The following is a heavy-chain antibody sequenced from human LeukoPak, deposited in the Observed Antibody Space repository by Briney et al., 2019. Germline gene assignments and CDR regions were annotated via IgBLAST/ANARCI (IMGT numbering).Heavy chain of an antibody. CDR1: GYSFTSYW. Sequence: NPVESLKISCKGSGYSFTSYWIGWVRQMPGKGLEWMGIIYPGDSDTRYSPSFQGQVTISADKSISTAYLQWSSLKASDTAMYYCATVADIVVVPAVIPSAFDYWGQGTLVTVSS. J-gene: IGHJ4*02. CDR2: IYPGDSDT. D-gene: IGHD2-2*02. CDR3: ATVADIVVVPAVIPSAFDY. V-gene: IGHV5-51*01.